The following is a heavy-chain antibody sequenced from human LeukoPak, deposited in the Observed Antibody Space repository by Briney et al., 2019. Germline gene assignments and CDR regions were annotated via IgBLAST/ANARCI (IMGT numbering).Heavy chain of an antibody. V-gene: IGHV1-8*01. Sequence: ASVKVSCKASGYTFTSYDINWVRQATGQGLEWMGWMNPNSGNTGYAQKFQGRVTMTRNTSISTAYMELSSLRSEDTAVYYCARGLGSSLGYYFDYWGQGTLVTVSS. D-gene: IGHD6-13*01. CDR1: GYTFTSYD. CDR3: ARGLGSSLGYYFDY. J-gene: IGHJ4*02. CDR2: MNPNSGNT.